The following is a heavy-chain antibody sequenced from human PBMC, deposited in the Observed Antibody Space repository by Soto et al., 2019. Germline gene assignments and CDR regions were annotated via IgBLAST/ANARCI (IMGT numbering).Heavy chain of an antibody. CDR2: IKQDGSEK. D-gene: IGHD4-17*01. Sequence: GGSLRLSCAASGCTFSNYWMSWVRQAPGKGLEWVANIKQDGSEKYYVDSVKGRFTISRDNAKNSLYLQMNSLRAEDTAVYYCARDLASTTIPNYWGQGTLVTVSS. V-gene: IGHV3-7*04. CDR3: ARDLASTTIPNY. J-gene: IGHJ4*02. CDR1: GCTFSNYW.